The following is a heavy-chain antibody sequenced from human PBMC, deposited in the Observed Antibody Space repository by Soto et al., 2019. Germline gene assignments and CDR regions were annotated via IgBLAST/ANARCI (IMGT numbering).Heavy chain of an antibody. CDR2: INPNSGGT. CDR3: ARAGKDIVLMVYAQDAFDI. J-gene: IGHJ3*02. Sequence: ASVKVSCKASGYTFTGYYMHWVRQAPGQGFEWMGWINPNSGGTNYAQKFKGWVTMTRDTSISTAYMELSRLRSDDTAVYYCARAGKDIVLMVYAQDAFDIWGQGTMVTVSS. D-gene: IGHD2-8*01. V-gene: IGHV1-2*04. CDR1: GYTFTGYY.